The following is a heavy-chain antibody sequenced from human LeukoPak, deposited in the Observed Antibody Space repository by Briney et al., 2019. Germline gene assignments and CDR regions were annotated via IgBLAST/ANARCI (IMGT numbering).Heavy chain of an antibody. V-gene: IGHV7-4-1*02. CDR2: INIDTGNP. D-gene: IGHD5-12*01. CDR3: VRQYSGYESLYFDS. Sequence: ASVKVSCKASGYTFTTYAMNWVRQAPGQGLEWMGWINIDTGNPTYAQGFTGRFVFSLDSSVSTAYLQISSLKAEDIAVYYCVRQYSGYESLYFDSWGQGTLVTVSS. J-gene: IGHJ4*02. CDR1: GYTFTTYA.